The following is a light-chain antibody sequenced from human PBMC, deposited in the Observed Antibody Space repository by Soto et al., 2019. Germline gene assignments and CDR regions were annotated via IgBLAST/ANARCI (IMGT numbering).Light chain of an antibody. V-gene: IGLV3-1*01. CDR1: KLGDKY. Sequence: SYELTQPPSVSVSPGQTASITCSGDKLGDKYACWYQQKPGQSPVLVIYQDSKRPSGIPERFSGSNSGNTATLTISGTQAMDEADYYCQAWDSNTAIVVFGGGTKVTVL. CDR3: QAWDSNTAIVV. J-gene: IGLJ2*01. CDR2: QDS.